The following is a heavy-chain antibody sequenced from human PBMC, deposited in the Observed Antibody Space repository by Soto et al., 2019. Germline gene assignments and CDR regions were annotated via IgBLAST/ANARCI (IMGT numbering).Heavy chain of an antibody. CDR1: GYKVSTWHNFTSYW. CDR3: ARSIGYYYDSSGYYSYFDY. J-gene: IGHJ4*02. CDR2: IYPGDSDT. D-gene: IGHD3-22*01. Sequence: GESLKISCMGSGYKVSTWHNFTSYWIAWVRQMPGEGLEWMGIIYPGDSDTRYSPSFQGQVTISADKSISTAYLQWSSLKASDTAMYYCARSIGYYYDSSGYYSYFDYGGQGTLVTVSS. V-gene: IGHV5-51*01.